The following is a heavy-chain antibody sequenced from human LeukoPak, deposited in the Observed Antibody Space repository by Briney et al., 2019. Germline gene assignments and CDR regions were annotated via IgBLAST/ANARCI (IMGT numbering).Heavy chain of an antibody. CDR1: GFTFSSYA. D-gene: IGHD2-2*01. V-gene: IGHV3-23*01. CDR3: AKGDYCSSTSCPYYYYMDV. J-gene: IGHJ6*03. CDR2: ISGSGGST. Sequence: GGSLRLSCAASGFTFSSYAMSWVRQAPGKGLEWVSAISGSGGSTYYADSVKGRFTISGDNSKNTLYLQMNSLRAEDTAVYYCAKGDYCSSTSCPYYYYMDVWGKGTTVTVSS.